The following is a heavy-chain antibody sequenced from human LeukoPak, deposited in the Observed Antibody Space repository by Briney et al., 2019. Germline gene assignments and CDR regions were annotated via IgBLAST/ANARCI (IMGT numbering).Heavy chain of an antibody. J-gene: IGHJ4*02. CDR2: IYSSGST. D-gene: IGHD3-22*01. V-gene: IGHV4-59*01. CDR1: GGSISSYY. CDR3: ARAGYYDSSGYGQFDY. Sequence: SETLSLTCTVSGGSISSYYWTWIRQPPGKGLEWIGYIYSSGSTNYNPSLKSRVTISVDTSNNLLSLKLSSVTAADTAVYYCARAGYYDSSGYGQFDYWGQGTLVTVSS.